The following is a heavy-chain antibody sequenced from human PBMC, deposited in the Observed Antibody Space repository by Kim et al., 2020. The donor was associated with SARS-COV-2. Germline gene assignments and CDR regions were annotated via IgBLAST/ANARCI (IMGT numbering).Heavy chain of an antibody. Sequence: SPSFQGQVTISADKSISTAYLQWSSLKASDTAMYYCARRIAVAGNWYFDLWGRGTLVTVSS. CDR3: ARRIAVAGNWYFDL. J-gene: IGHJ2*01. D-gene: IGHD6-19*01. V-gene: IGHV5-51*01.